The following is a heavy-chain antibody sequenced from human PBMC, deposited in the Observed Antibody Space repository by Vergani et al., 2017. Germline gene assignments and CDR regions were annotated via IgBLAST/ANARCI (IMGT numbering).Heavy chain of an antibody. Sequence: EVQLLESGGGLVQPGGSLRLSCEASGFSFPGYAMSWVRQAPGQGLEWVSSVSGSSATPYYADSVKGRFIISRDNSKNTLHLQMNSLRADDTAVYYCKKGSRGYTGYFFDYWGQGTLATVSS. CDR3: KKGSRGYTGYFFDY. CDR1: GFSFPGYA. V-gene: IGHV3-23*01. CDR2: VSGSSATP. J-gene: IGHJ4*02. D-gene: IGHD5-12*01.